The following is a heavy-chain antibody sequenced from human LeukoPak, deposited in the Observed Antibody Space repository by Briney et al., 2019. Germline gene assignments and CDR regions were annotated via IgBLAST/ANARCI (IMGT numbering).Heavy chain of an antibody. V-gene: IGHV3-21*01. CDR2: ITGSSSYI. CDR3: ASGFSSSPYFDY. D-gene: IGHD6-6*01. CDR1: GFTFSSYD. Sequence: GGSLRLSCAASGFTFSSYDMHWVRQAPGKGLEWVSFITGSSSYIYYTDSVKGRFTISRDNAKNSLFLQMNSLRDEDTAVYYCASGFSSSPYFDYWGQGTLVTVSS. J-gene: IGHJ4*02.